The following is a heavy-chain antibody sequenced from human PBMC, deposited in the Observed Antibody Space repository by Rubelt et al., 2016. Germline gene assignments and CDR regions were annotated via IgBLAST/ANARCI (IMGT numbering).Heavy chain of an antibody. CDR2: INPNSGGT. V-gene: IGHV1-2*02. D-gene: IGHD6-13*01. CDR3: ASILLPDSSSWYHYYYGMDV. Sequence: RGLEWMGWINPNSGGTNYAQKFQGRVTMTRDTSISTAYMELSRLRSDDTAVYYCASILLPDSSSWYHYYYGMDVWGQGTTVTVSS. J-gene: IGHJ6*02.